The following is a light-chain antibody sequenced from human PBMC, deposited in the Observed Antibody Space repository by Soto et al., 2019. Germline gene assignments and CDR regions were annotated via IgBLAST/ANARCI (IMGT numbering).Light chain of an antibody. V-gene: IGLV4-69*01. CDR1: SGHSTYP. CDR3: QTWGTGPWV. CDR2: LNSDGSH. Sequence: QPVLTQSPSASASLGDSVKLTCTLSSGHSTYPIVWHQQQPEKGPRYLMKLNSDGSHNKGDGIPDRFSGSSSGAERYLTISSLQSEDEADYYCQTWGTGPWVFGGGTQLTVL. J-gene: IGLJ3*02.